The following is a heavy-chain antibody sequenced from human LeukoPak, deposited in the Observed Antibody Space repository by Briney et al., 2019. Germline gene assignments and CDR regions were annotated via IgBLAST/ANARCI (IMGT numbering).Heavy chain of an antibody. CDR2: ISGSGHDI. CDR3: ARVARHEGYYYYYMDV. Sequence: GGSLRLSCAASGFTFSDSYMTWVRQAPGKGVEWVAYISGSGHDINYSDSVKGRFTISRDNAKNSLYLQMNSLRAEDTALYYCARVARHEGYYYYYMDVWGKGTTVTVSS. CDR1: GFTFSDSY. J-gene: IGHJ6*03. V-gene: IGHV3-11*01.